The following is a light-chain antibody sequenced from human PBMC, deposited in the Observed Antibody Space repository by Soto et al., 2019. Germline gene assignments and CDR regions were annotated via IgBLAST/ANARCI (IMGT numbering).Light chain of an antibody. CDR1: QSVSDRF. V-gene: IGKV3-20*01. J-gene: IGKJ1*01. Sequence: EIVLTQSPGTLSLSPGERATLSCRASQSVSDRFVAWFQHKRGQAPRLLVYGGSGRAPGIPDRFSGSGSGTGFTLNITRLAPEDFAPYYCQPYGTSSWTFGQGTEVEI. CDR3: QPYGTSSWT. CDR2: GGS.